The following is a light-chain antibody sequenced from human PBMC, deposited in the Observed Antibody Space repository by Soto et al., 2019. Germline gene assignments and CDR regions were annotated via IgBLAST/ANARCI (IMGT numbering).Light chain of an antibody. CDR2: KAS. V-gene: IGKV1-5*03. Sequence: DIQMTQSPSTLSGSVGDRVTITCRASQTISSWLAWYQQKPGKAPKLLIYKASTLKSGVPSRFSGSGSGTEFTLPISSLQPDDFETSYCQHYNSYSEAFGQGTKVDIK. J-gene: IGKJ1*01. CDR3: QHYNSYSEA. CDR1: QTISSW.